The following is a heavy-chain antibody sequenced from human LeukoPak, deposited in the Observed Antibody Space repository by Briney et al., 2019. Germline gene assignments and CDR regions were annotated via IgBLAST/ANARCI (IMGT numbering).Heavy chain of an antibody. J-gene: IGHJ4*02. CDR1: GYTFTSYD. D-gene: IGHD3-22*01. CDR3: ARPTRTSYYDSSGYYLYYFDY. CDR2: MNPSSGKT. Sequence: ASVKFSCKASGYTFTSYDINWVRQATGQGLEGMGWMNPSSGKTGYAQKFQGRVTMTRNTSISTAYMELSSLRSEDTAVYYCARPTRTSYYDSSGYYLYYFDYWGQGTLVTVSS. V-gene: IGHV1-8*01.